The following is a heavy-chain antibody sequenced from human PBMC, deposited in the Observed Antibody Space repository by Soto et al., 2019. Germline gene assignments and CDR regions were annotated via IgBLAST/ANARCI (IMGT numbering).Heavy chain of an antibody. CDR3: ATSSRGWLDKTLDY. Sequence: QVQLVESGGGAVQPGRSLRLSGATSGFAFSTYAFHWVRQAPGKGLEWVAVISYDGNIKYYADSVKGRFTISRDNSKNTLYLQMNSLRAEDTAVYYCATSSRGWLDKTLDYWGQGTLVTVSS. CDR1: GFAFSTYA. D-gene: IGHD6-19*01. V-gene: IGHV3-30-3*01. J-gene: IGHJ4*02. CDR2: ISYDGNIK.